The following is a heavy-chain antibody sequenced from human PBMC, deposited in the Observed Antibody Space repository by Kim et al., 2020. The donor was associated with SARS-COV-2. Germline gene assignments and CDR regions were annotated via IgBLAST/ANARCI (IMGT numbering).Heavy chain of an antibody. CDR3: TRAKIGDAFDI. Sequence: TREGAYGDGRFTISRDNAKNTLYLQMDSLRDEDTAMYYCTRAKIGDAFDIWGQGTMVTVSS. D-gene: IGHD3-16*01. V-gene: IGHV3-74*01. CDR2: T. J-gene: IGHJ3*02.